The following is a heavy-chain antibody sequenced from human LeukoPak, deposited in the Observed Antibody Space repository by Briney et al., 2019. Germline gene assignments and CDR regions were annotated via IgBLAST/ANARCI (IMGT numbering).Heavy chain of an antibody. CDR2: ISGSGGST. Sequence: PGGSLRLSCAASGFTFNSYAMNWVRQAPGKGLEWISAISGSGGSTHYADSVKGRFTISRDNSKNMLYLQMNSLRAEDTAVYYCARIGGYCSSTSCYREPYYYYYMDVWGKGTTVTVSS. D-gene: IGHD2-2*01. J-gene: IGHJ6*03. V-gene: IGHV3-23*01. CDR1: GFTFNSYA. CDR3: ARIGGYCSSTSCYREPYYYYYMDV.